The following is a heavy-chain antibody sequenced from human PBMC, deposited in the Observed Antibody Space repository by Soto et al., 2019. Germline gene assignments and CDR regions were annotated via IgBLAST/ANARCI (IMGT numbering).Heavy chain of an antibody. D-gene: IGHD2-21*02. CDR1: GGTFSSYA. CDR3: ARASVVVTAIYYFDY. CDR2: IIPIFGTA. V-gene: IGHV1-69*13. Sequence: SVKVSCKASGGTFSSYAISWVRQAPGQGLEWMGGIIPIFGTANYAQKFQGRVTITADESTSTAYMELSSLRSEDTAVYYCARASVVVTAIYYFDYWGQGTLVTVSS. J-gene: IGHJ4*02.